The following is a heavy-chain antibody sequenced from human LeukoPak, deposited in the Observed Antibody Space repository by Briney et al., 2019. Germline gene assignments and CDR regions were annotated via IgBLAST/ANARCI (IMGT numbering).Heavy chain of an antibody. CDR2: IKQDGSEK. Sequence: GGSLRLSCAASGFTFSSYWMSWVRQAPGKGLEGVANIKQDGSEKYYVDSVKGRFTISRDNAKNSLYLQMNSLRAEDTAVYYCARDEKSRYYDFWSGYLIDYWGQGTLVTVSS. J-gene: IGHJ4*02. CDR1: GFTFSSYW. CDR3: ARDEKSRYYDFWSGYLIDY. V-gene: IGHV3-7*01. D-gene: IGHD3-3*01.